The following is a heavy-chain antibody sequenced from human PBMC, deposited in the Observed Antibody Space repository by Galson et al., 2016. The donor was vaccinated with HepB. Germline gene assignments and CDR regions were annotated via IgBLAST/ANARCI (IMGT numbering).Heavy chain of an antibody. J-gene: IGHJ5*02. V-gene: IGHV3-30*04. CDR3: AGDFGAYSYGHRWFEP. CDR1: GFTFNNYA. CDR2: VSYDGNIA. Sequence: SLRLSCAASGFTFNNYAMHWVRQAPGKGLEWLEVVSYDGNIAYYADSVKGRYTISRDNSRDTVDLQMNSLRPEDTAVYYCAGDFGAYSYGHRWFEPWGQGTLCTGS. D-gene: IGHD5-18*01.